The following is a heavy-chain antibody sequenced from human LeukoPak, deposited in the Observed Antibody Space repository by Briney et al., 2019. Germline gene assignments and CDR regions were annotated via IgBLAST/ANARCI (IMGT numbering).Heavy chain of an antibody. J-gene: IGHJ5*02. CDR2: INHSGST. D-gene: IGHD6-13*01. Sequence: PGGSLRLSFAASGFTFSSYWMHWVRQAPGKGLEWIGEINHSGSTNYNPSLKSRVTISVDTSKNQFSLKLSSVTATDTAVYYCARQQQLVRPFNPWGQGTLVTVSS. V-gene: IGHV4-34*01. CDR3: ARQQQLVRPFNP. CDR1: GFTFSSYW.